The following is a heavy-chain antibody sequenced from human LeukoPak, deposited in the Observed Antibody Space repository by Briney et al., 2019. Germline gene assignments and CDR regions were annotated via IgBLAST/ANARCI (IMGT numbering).Heavy chain of an antibody. Sequence: PGGSLRLSCAASGFTFDNFAMHWVRQAPGKGLEWVSLISADGHKTYNADSVKGRFTISRDNSKNSLYVQMNSLRTEDTAFYYCARESESSGWYDYWGQGTLVTVSS. CDR2: ISADGHKT. D-gene: IGHD6-19*01. J-gene: IGHJ4*02. CDR1: GFTFDNFA. V-gene: IGHV3-43*02. CDR3: ARESESSGWYDY.